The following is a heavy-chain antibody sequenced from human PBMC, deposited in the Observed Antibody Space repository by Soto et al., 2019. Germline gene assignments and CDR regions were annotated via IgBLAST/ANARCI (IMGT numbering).Heavy chain of an antibody. J-gene: IGHJ4*02. V-gene: IGHV2-5*02. CDR2: IYWDNDK. D-gene: IGHD2-21*01. CDR3: PHRGDEYSTSRHFDY. Sequence: QITLKESGPTLVKPTQTLTLTCTFSGFSLSASGETVGWIGQAPGKAPEWLGLIYWDNDKRYSPSLYNRLTITKNTSKIQVVLTMTNMDPVDTATYYCPHRGDEYSTSRHFDYWGQGTLVTVSS. CDR1: GFSLSASGET.